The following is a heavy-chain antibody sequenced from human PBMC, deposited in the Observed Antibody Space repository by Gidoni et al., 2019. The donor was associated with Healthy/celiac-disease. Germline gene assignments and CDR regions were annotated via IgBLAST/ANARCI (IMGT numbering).Heavy chain of an antibody. Sequence: QVQLVESGGGVVQPGRSLRLSCAASGFTFSSYALHWVRQAPGKGLEWVAVISYDGSNKYYADSVKGRFTISRDNSKNTLYLQMNSLRAEDTAVYYCARDMEDYYGSGSYYRGLDYWGQGTLVTVSS. CDR2: ISYDGSNK. D-gene: IGHD3-10*01. V-gene: IGHV3-30-3*01. J-gene: IGHJ4*02. CDR3: ARDMEDYYGSGSYYRGLDY. CDR1: GFTFSSYA.